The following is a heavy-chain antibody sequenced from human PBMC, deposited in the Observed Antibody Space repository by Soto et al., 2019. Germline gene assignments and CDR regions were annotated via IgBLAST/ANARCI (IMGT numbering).Heavy chain of an antibody. Sequence: QVQLQQWGAGLLKPSETLSLTCAVYGGSFSGYIWSWIRQTPGKGLQWIGQISHSGSANYNPSLKSRVTISVHPSNCQFPLDLSSVTAADTAVYYCARGLISGSHYSGGWYYFDSWGQGTLVTVSS. CDR3: ARGLISGSHYSGGWYYFDS. CDR2: ISHSGSA. V-gene: IGHV4-34*01. CDR1: GGSFSGYI. J-gene: IGHJ4*02. D-gene: IGHD1-26*01.